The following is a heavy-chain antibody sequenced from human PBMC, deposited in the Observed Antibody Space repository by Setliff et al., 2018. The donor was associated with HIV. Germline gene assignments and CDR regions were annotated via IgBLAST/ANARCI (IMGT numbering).Heavy chain of an antibody. CDR1: GFTFSNAW. Sequence: PGGSLRLSCAASGFTFSNAWMSWVRQAPGKGLEWVGRIKSKTDGGTTDYAAPVKGRFTISRDDSKNTLYLQMNSLKTEDTAVYYCTTYDSSGSFLDYWGQGTLVTVSS. CDR2: IKSKTDGGTT. J-gene: IGHJ4*02. CDR3: TTYDSSGSFLDY. V-gene: IGHV3-15*01. D-gene: IGHD3-22*01.